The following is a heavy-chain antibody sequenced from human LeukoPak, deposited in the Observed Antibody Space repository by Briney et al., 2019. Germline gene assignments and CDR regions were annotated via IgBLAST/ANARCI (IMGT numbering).Heavy chain of an antibody. D-gene: IGHD3-22*01. CDR2: IYYTGST. CDR3: ARGDSSGAENAFDI. V-gene: IGHV4-28*03. J-gene: IGHJ3*02. Sequence: PSETLSLTCAVSGYSISSTNWWGWIRQPPGKGLEWVGYIYYTGSTYYNPSLRSRLTMSVDTSKNQFSLNLNSVTAADTAVYYCARGDSSGAENAFDIWGQGTMVTVSS. CDR1: GYSISSTNW.